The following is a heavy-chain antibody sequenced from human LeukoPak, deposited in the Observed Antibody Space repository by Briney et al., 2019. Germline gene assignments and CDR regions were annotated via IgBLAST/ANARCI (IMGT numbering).Heavy chain of an antibody. CDR3: ARDVPHNWFDT. V-gene: IGHV3-74*01. CDR1: RMTFGNNW. CDR2: INSDGGGA. J-gene: IGHJ5*02. Sequence: PGGSLRLSCAASRMTFGNNWMHWVRHGPGRGLGWISRINSDGGGAIYADAVNGLFTVSRDNAKNTQYLKMNSLSAEDTAVYYCARDVPHNWFDTWGQGTLVTVSS.